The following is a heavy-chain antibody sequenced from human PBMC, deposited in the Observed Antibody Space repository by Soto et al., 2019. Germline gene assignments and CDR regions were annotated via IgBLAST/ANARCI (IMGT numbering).Heavy chain of an antibody. CDR1: VFTFSSYG. Sequence: QVQLVESGGGVVQPGRSLRLSCSASVFTFSSYGMHWVRQAPGKGLEWVAVISYDGSNKYYADSVKGRFTISRDNSKNTLYLQMNSLRAEDTAVYYCAKTSGSYDYYGMDVWGQGTTVTVSS. CDR3: AKTSGSYDYYGMDV. J-gene: IGHJ6*02. V-gene: IGHV3-30*18. D-gene: IGHD1-26*01. CDR2: ISYDGSNK.